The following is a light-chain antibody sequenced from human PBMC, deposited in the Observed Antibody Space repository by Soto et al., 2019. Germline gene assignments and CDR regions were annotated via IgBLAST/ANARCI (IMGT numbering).Light chain of an antibody. V-gene: IGLV2-23*01. CDR2: EGT. Sequence: QSALTQPASVSGSPGQSITISCTGTSSDVGRYNLVSWYQQHPGKAPKLMIYEGTKRPSGVSNRFSGSKSGNTASLTISGLQAEDEADYYCCSYAGSGTLFGGGTKLTVL. J-gene: IGLJ2*01. CDR3: CSYAGSGTL. CDR1: SSDVGRYNL.